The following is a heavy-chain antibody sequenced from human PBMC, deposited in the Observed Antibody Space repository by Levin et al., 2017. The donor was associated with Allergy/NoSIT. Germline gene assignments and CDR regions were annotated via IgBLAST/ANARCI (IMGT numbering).Heavy chain of an antibody. D-gene: IGHD5-18*01. J-gene: IGHJ5*02. V-gene: IGHV1-69*13. CDR2: IIPIFGTA. Sequence: ASVKVSCKASGGTFSSYAISWVRQAPGQGLEWMGGIIPIFGTANYAQKFQGRVTITADESTSTAYMELSSLRSEDTAVYYCARENVDTAMVTKFDPWGQGTLVTVSS. CDR1: GGTFSSYA. CDR3: ARENVDTAMVTKFDP.